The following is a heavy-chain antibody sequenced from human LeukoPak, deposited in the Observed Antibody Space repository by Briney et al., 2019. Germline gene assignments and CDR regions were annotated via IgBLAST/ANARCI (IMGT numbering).Heavy chain of an antibody. CDR2: ISSSSSYI. CDR1: GFTFSSYS. Sequence: GGSLRLSCAASGFTFSSYSMNWVRRAPGKGLEWVSSISSSSSYIYYADSVKGRFTISRDNAKNSLYLQMNSLRAEDTAVYYCARDLTLGYCSGGSCYSLWGQGTLVTVSS. D-gene: IGHD2-15*01. J-gene: IGHJ4*02. CDR3: ARDLTLGYCSGGSCYSL. V-gene: IGHV3-21*01.